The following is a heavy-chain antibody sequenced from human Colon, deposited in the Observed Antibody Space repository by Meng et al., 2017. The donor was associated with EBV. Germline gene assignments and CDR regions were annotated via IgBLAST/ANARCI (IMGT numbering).Heavy chain of an antibody. Sequence: VWTGGVWGLSGGSRSRACAASGFNFNAYYMTWGRQAPGKWVVWVVFLSKVGDGISYAESVRCRFTLSRDSATHSLYLKMHSLRDEDTAVYYCARDLGGPRDYWGQGTLVTVSS. J-gene: IGHJ4*02. V-gene: IGHV3-11*01. CDR3: ARDLGGPRDY. CDR1: GFNFNAYY. D-gene: IGHD6-25*01. CDR2: LSKVGDGI.